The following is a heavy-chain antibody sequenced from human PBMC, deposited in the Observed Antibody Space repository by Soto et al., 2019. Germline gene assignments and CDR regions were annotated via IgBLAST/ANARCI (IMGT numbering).Heavy chain of an antibody. CDR1: GFTFSDYY. V-gene: IGHV3-11*01. Sequence: AGGSLRLSCAASGFTFSDYYMSWIRQAPGKGLEWISYISSSSSTIYYADSVKGRFTISRDNAKNSLYLQMNSLRAEDTAVYYWARIKNYFDCWGQGTLVTVSS. CDR3: ARIKNYFDC. J-gene: IGHJ4*02. CDR2: ISSSSSTI.